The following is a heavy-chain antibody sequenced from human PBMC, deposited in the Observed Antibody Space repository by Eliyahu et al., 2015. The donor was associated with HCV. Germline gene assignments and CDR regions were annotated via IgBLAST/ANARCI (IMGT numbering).Heavy chain of an antibody. D-gene: IGHD3-9*01. Sequence: EVQLVESGGGLVKPGGSLRLSXAASGFTFSSYTMNWVRPAPGKGLEWXSSIXSSGSXIXXADPVKGRFTISRDDAKNSLYLQMNNLRAEDTALYYCARDLRDYWGQGTLVTVSS. J-gene: IGHJ4*02. CDR1: GFTFSSYT. CDR3: ARDLRDY. CDR2: IXSSGSXI. V-gene: IGHV3-21*01.